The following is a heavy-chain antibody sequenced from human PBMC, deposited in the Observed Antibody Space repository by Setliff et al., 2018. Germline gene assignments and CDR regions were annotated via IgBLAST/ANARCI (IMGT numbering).Heavy chain of an antibody. CDR2: ISYDGSNK. CDR1: GFTFSSYW. V-gene: IGHV3-30*03. Sequence: GGSLRLSCAASGFTFSSYWMSWVRQAPGKGLEWVAVISYDGSNKYYADSVKGRFTISRDNSKNTLYLQMSSLRPEDTALYYCARSTETFSGEDFYFFYYMDVWGKGTTVTVSS. J-gene: IGHJ6*03. CDR3: ARSTETFSGEDFYFFYYMDV. D-gene: IGHD4-4*01.